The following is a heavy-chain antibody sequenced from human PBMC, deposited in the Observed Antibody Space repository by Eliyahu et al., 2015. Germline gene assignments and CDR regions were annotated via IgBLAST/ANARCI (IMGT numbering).Heavy chain of an antibody. J-gene: IGHJ5*02. D-gene: IGHD3-10*01. CDR1: GYTFTTYV. Sequence: QVQLVQSGAEVKKPGASVKVSCKASGYTFTTYVIYWVRQAPGQRLEWMGWINPGTINTKYSQNFQGRLTITRDTSASTVYMELSDLRSEDTAVYFCARAYGSGSSNWFGPWGQGTLVTVSS. CDR3: ARAYGSGSSNWFGP. V-gene: IGHV1-3*01. CDR2: INPGTINT.